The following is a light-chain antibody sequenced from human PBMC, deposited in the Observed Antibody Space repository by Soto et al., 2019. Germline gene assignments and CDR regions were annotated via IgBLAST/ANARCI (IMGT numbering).Light chain of an antibody. J-gene: IGKJ2*01. CDR1: QGISIY. CDR3: QKYNSAPHT. V-gene: IGKV1-27*01. CDR2: AAS. Sequence: DIQMTQSPSSLSASVGDRVTITCRASQGISIYLAWYQQKPGKVPKLLIYAASTLQSGVPSRFSGSGSGTDFTLTISSQQPQDVATYYCQKYNSAPHTFGQGTKLEIK.